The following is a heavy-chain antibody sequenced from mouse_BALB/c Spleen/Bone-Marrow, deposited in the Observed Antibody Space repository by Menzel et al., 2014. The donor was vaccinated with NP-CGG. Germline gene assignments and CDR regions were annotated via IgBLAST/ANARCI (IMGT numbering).Heavy chain of an antibody. CDR1: GFDFSRYW. V-gene: IGHV4-1*02. J-gene: IGHJ3*01. CDR2: INPDGSPI. D-gene: IGHD2-1*01. Sequence: DVQLVESGGGLVQPGGSLKLSCAASGFDFSRYWMSWVRQAPGKGLEWIGEINPDGSPINYTPSLKDKFIISRDNAKNTLYLQMSKVRSEDTALYYCARLGNYGWFAYWGQGTLVTVSA. CDR3: ARLGNYGWFAY.